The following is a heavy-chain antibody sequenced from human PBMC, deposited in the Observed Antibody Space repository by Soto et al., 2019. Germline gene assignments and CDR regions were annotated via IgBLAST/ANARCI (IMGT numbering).Heavy chain of an antibody. CDR2: ISYDGRNK. J-gene: IGHJ6*02. V-gene: IGHV3-30*04. CDR3: ARGRILTFYYYYGMDV. D-gene: IGHD7-27*01. CDR1: GFTFSSYA. Sequence: PGGSLRLSCAASGFTFSSYAMHWVRQAPGKGLEWVAVISYDGRNKYYADSVKGRFTISRDNSKNTLYLQMNSLRAEDTAVYYCARGRILTFYYYYGMDVWGQGTTVTVSS.